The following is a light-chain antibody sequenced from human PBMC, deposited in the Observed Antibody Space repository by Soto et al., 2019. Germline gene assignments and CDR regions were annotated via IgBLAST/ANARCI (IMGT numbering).Light chain of an antibody. V-gene: IGKV1-39*01. CDR2: GAA. CDR3: QQNYRTPPT. J-gene: IGKJ4*01. CDR1: QSILNY. Sequence: IRMTQSPSSLSASVGDRVTITCRAGQSILNYLSWYQLKPGKAPRLLMYGAASLQSGVPSRFSGSGSGTDFTLTISGLLPEDFATYYCQQNYRTPPTFGGGTKVDIK.